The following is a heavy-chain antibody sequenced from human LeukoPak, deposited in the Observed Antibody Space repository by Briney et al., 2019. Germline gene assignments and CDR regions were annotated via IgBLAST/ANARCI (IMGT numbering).Heavy chain of an antibody. D-gene: IGHD1/OR15-1a*01. J-gene: IGHJ4*02. CDR2: ISGSGGST. Sequence: GGSLRLSCAASGFTFSSYAMSWVRQAPGKGLEWVSAISGSGGSTYYADSVKGRFTISRDNSKNTLYLQMNSLRAGDTAVYYCARNGIEQGLDYWGQGTLVTVSS. V-gene: IGHV3-23*01. CDR1: GFTFSSYA. CDR3: ARNGIEQGLDY.